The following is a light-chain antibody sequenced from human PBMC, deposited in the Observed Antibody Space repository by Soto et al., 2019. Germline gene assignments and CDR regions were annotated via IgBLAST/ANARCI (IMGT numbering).Light chain of an antibody. CDR1: STDVGGYNY. CDR3: CSYAGSSYV. Sequence: SALAQPSSVSGSPGQSITISCTGTSTDVGGYNYVSWYQNHPGKGPKLIIYDVNNRPYGVSDRFSGSNSGNTASLTISGLQAEDEADYYCCSYAGSSYVFGTGTKVTVL. V-gene: IGLV2-14*01. J-gene: IGLJ1*01. CDR2: DVN.